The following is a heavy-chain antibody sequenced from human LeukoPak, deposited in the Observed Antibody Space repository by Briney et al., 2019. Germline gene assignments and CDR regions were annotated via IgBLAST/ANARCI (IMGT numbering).Heavy chain of an antibody. J-gene: IGHJ4*02. V-gene: IGHV4-61*02. Sequence: SETLSLTCTVSGGSISSGSYYWGWIRQPAGKGLEWIGRIYTIGSTNYNPSLKSRVTISVDTSKNQFSLKLSSVTAADTAVYYCARAEWRYCSSTSCYIFDYWGQGTLVTVSS. CDR1: GGSISSGSYY. CDR3: ARAEWRYCSSTSCYIFDY. D-gene: IGHD2-2*02. CDR2: IYTIGST.